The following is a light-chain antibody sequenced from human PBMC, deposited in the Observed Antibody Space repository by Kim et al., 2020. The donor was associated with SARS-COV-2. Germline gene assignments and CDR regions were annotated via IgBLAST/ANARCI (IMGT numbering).Light chain of an antibody. Sequence: VALGQTARITCGGNNIGSKNVHWYQQKPGQAPVLVIYRDSNRPSGIPERCSGSNSGNTATLTISRAQAGDEADYYCQVWDSSTGVFGGGTQLTVL. CDR1: NIGSKN. CDR2: RDS. J-gene: IGLJ3*02. V-gene: IGLV3-9*01. CDR3: QVWDSSTGV.